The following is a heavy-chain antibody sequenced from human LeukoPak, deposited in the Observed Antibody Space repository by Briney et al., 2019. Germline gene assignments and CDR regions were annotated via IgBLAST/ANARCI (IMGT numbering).Heavy chain of an antibody. D-gene: IGHD3-22*01. CDR1: GFAFSSYA. V-gene: IGHV3-23*01. CDR3: AKRDLFYDSSGYYYAYFDY. J-gene: IGHJ4*02. CDR2: ISCSGGST. Sequence: GGSLRLSCAASGFAFSSYAMSWVRQAPGKGLEWVSAISCSGGSTYYADSVKGRFTISRDNSKNTLYLQMNSLRAEDTAVYYCAKRDLFYDSSGYYYAYFDYWGQGILVTVSS.